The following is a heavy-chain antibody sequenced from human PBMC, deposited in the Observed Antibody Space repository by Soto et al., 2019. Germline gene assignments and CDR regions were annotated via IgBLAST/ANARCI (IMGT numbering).Heavy chain of an antibody. CDR1: GGSISSGGYY. CDR2: IYYSGST. Sequence: SETLSLTCTVSGGSISSGGYYWSWIRQHPGKGLEWIGYIYYSGSTYYNPSLKSRVTISVDTSKNQFSLKLSSVTAADTAVYYCARDFSGGYDFYYGMDVWGQGTTVTVSS. CDR3: ARDFSGGYDFYYGMDV. D-gene: IGHD5-12*01. V-gene: IGHV4-31*03. J-gene: IGHJ6*02.